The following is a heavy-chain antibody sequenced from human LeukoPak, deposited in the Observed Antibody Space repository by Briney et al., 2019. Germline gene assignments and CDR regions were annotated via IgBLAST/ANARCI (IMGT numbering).Heavy chain of an antibody. D-gene: IGHD2/OR15-2a*01. J-gene: IGHJ6*04. CDR1: GGTFSSYA. CDR2: IIPIFGTA. V-gene: IGHV1-69*01. Sequence: SVKVSCRASGGTFSSYAISWVRQAPGQGLEWMGGIIPIFGTANYAQKFQGRVTITADESTSTAYMELSSLRSEDTAVYYCARDNRPYYYYYGMDVWGKGTTVTVSS. CDR3: ARDNRPYYYYYGMDV.